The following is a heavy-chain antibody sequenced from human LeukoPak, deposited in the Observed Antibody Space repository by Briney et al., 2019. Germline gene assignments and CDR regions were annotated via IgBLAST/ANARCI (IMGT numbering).Heavy chain of an antibody. CDR3: ARVQSRLSWFDP. V-gene: IGHV4-39*07. CDR2: IYYSGSS. J-gene: IGHJ5*02. Sequence: SETLSLTCTVSGGSISGTSYYWGWIRQPPGKGLEWIGSIYYSGSSYYNPSLKSRVTISVDTSKNQFSLKLSSVTAADTAVYYCARVQSRLSWFDPWGQGTLVTVSS. CDR1: GGSISGTSYY.